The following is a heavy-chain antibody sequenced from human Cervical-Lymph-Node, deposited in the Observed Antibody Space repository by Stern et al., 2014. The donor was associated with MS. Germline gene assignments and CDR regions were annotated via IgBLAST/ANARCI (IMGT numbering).Heavy chain of an antibody. V-gene: IGHV4-30-4*01. Sequence: QVQLQESGPGLVRPSQTLSLTCTVSGASISSGDYYWSWIRQPPGKGLEWIGYIDHSGTTYYNPSFKTRLTISIDTSKNQFSLSLTSVTAADTAVYYCARDFTVAGSFDYWGQGTLVSVSS. CDR2: IDHSGTT. D-gene: IGHD6-19*01. CDR3: ARDFTVAGSFDY. CDR1: GASISSGDYY. J-gene: IGHJ4*02.